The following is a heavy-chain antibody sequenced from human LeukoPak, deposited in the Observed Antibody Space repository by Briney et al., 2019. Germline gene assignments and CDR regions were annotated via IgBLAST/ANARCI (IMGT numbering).Heavy chain of an antibody. Sequence: GESLKISCKGSGYSFTSYWIGWVRQMPGKGLEWMGIIYPGDSDTRYSPSFQGQVTISADESISTAYLQWSSLKASDTAMYYCARDPGRNYYYYGMDVWGQGTTVTVSS. V-gene: IGHV5-51*01. CDR3: ARDPGRNYYYYGMDV. CDR2: IYPGDSDT. J-gene: IGHJ6*02. CDR1: GYSFTSYW.